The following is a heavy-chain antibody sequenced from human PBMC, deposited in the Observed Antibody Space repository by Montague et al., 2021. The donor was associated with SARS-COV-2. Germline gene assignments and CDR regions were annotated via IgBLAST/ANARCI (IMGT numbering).Heavy chain of an antibody. CDR3: ARGRYSSSWYGTKYYFDY. D-gene: IGHD6-13*01. CDR2: ITHSGST. J-gene: IGHJ4*02. V-gene: IGHV4-34*01. Sequence: LRLSCAASGFTVSSTYMNWVRQVPGKGLEWIGEITHSGSTNYNPSLKSRVTISLDTSTNQFSLKLSSVTAADTAVYYCARGRYSSSWYGTKYYFDYWGQGTLVTVSS. CDR1: GFTVSSTY.